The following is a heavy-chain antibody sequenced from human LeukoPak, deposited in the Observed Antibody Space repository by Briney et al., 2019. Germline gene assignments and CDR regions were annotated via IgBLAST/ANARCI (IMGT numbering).Heavy chain of an antibody. CDR2: INPSDGAT. Sequence: GASVKVSCKASGNTFTMYYIHWVRQAPGQGLEWMGMINPSDGATTYAQRFQGRVTMTRDMSTTTAYMELSRLRSDDTAVYYCARDPIAARLRSNPYYYYYYYMDVWGKGTTVTVSS. D-gene: IGHD6-6*01. CDR3: ARDPIAARLRSNPYYYYYYYMDV. J-gene: IGHJ6*03. V-gene: IGHV1-46*01. CDR1: GNTFTMYY.